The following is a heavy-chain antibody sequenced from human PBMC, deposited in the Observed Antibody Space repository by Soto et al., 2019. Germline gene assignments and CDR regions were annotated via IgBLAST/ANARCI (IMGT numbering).Heavy chain of an antibody. CDR3: ARIAAAGTSVDY. Sequence: QVKLQEAGPGPVKPSGTLSLTCAVSGGSISSSNWWSWVRQPPGKGLEWIGEIYHSGSTNYIPSLQSRVTISVDKSKNQFSLKLSSVTAADTAVYYCARIAAAGTSVDYWGQGTLVTVSS. J-gene: IGHJ4*02. V-gene: IGHV4-4*02. CDR1: GGSISSSNW. D-gene: IGHD6-13*01. CDR2: IYHSGST.